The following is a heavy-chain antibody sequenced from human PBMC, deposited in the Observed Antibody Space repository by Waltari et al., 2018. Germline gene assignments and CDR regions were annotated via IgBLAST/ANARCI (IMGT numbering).Heavy chain of an antibody. CDR3: ARGRPYPYFFDY. V-gene: IGHV4-34*02. J-gene: IGHJ4*02. D-gene: IGHD6-6*01. Sequence: QGQLQQWGAGLLKPSETLSLTCAVYGGSFSDYYWNWIRQPPGRGLEWIGEIAHSGRTVYIASLKSRVSISVDKSKNQFSLSLNSVTAADTAVYYCARGRPYPYFFDYWGQGTLVTVSS. CDR2: IAHSGRT. CDR1: GGSFSDYY.